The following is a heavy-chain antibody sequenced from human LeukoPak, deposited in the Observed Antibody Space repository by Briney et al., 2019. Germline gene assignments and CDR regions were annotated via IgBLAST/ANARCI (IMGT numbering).Heavy chain of an antibody. D-gene: IGHD1-26*01. CDR1: GFTFSSYS. Sequence: GGSLRLSCAASGFTFSSYSMNWVRQAPGKGLEWVSSISSSSSYIYYADSVKGRFTISRDNAKNSLYLQMSSLRAEDTALYYCAKGVRSGTYYNCFDPWGQGTLVTVSS. CDR3: AKGVRSGTYYNCFDP. J-gene: IGHJ5*02. CDR2: ISSSSSYI. V-gene: IGHV3-21*04.